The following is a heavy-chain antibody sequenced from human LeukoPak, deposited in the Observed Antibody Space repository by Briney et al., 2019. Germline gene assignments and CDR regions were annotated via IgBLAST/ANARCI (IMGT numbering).Heavy chain of an antibody. J-gene: IGHJ4*02. Sequence: PGGSLRLSCAASEFTFSSYWMSWIRQAPGKGLEWVANIKQDGSEKYYVDSVKGRFTISRDNAKNSLSLQMNSLRAEDTAVYYCARAPSSSWPFDYWGQGTLVTVSS. CDR3: ARAPSSSWPFDY. CDR2: IKQDGSEK. D-gene: IGHD6-13*01. V-gene: IGHV3-7*01. CDR1: EFTFSSYW.